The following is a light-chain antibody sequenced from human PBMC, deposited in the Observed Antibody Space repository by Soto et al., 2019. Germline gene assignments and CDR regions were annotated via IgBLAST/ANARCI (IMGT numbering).Light chain of an antibody. J-gene: IGKJ3*01. V-gene: IGKV3-20*01. CDR2: GTS. Sequence: EIVLTQSPGTLSLSPGEGATLSCRASQSVSSSYLAWYQQKPGQAPRLLIYGTSGRATGIPDRFSGSGSGTHFTLTISRLEPEDFAAYYCQHYGSSPLFTFGPGTKVDIK. CDR3: QHYGSSPLFT. CDR1: QSVSSSY.